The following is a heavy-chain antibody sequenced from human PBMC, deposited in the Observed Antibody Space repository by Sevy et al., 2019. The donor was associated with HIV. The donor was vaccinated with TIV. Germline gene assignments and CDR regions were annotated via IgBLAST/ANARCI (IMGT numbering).Heavy chain of an antibody. CDR2: ISKSGGNT. V-gene: IGHV3-23*01. CDR3: AKEWTLLSDWYGEFDY. Sequence: GGSLRLSCAASGFTFSNYAMNWVRQAPGKGLEWVSSISKSGGNTYYEDSVRGRFTVSRDNSKNTVYLQLNNLRAEDTAIYYCAKEWTLLSDWYGEFDYWGQGTLVTVSS. CDR1: GFTFSNYA. D-gene: IGHD2-21*02. J-gene: IGHJ4*02.